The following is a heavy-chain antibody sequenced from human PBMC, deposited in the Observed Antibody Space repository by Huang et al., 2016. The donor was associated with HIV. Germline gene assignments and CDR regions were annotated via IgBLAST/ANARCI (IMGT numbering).Heavy chain of an antibody. D-gene: IGHD6-19*01. J-gene: IGHJ4*02. CDR3: ARDTTTVAGLDF. Sequence: QVQLVESGGGVVQPGRSLRLSCAVSGLTFRDHPMQWVRQAPGKWVDWVAVISFDGRNKFYADFVRGRFTISRDNSKNILYLQLNSLTPADTSIYYCARDTTTVAGLDFWGQGALVTVSS. V-gene: IGHV3-30*14. CDR1: GLTFRDHP. CDR2: ISFDGRNK.